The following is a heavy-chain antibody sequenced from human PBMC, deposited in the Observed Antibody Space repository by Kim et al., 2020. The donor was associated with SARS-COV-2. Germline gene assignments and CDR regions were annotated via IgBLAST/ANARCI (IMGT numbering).Heavy chain of an antibody. CDR2: TYYRSKWYN. CDR1: GDSVSSNSAA. CDR3: TRDTPGQKAFDI. V-gene: IGHV6-1*01. Sequence: SQTLSLTCAISGDSVSSNSAAWNWIRQSPSRGLEWLGRTYYRSKWYNDYAVSVKSRVTINPDTSKNQFSLQLNSVTPEDTAGYYCTRDTPGQKAFDIWGQGTMVAVSS. J-gene: IGHJ3*02.